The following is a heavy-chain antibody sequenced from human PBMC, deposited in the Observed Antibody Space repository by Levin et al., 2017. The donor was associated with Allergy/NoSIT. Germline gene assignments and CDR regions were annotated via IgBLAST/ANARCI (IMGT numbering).Heavy chain of an antibody. D-gene: IGHD5-18*01. Sequence: GGSLRLSCAASGVSVNSNYMSWVRQAPGKGLEWVSVIYAGGNTYYADSVKGRFTISRDTSKNTLYLQMNSLRVEDTAIYYCAIYSYGSFDFWGQGTMVTVSS. CDR1: GVSVNSNY. CDR2: IYAGGNT. CDR3: AIYSYGSFDF. J-gene: IGHJ3*01. V-gene: IGHV3-53*01.